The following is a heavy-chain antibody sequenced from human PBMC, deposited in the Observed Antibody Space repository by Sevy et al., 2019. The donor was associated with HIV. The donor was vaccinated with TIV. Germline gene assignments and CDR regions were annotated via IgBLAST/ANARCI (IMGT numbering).Heavy chain of an antibody. Sequence: GGALRLSCAASGFTFSDYYMSWIRQAPGKGLEWVSYISSSGSTIYYADSVKGRFTISRDNAKNSLYLQMNSLRAEDTAKYYSARSPYYYYYYIDVWGKGTTVTVSS. V-gene: IGHV3-11*01. J-gene: IGHJ6*03. CDR2: ISSSGSTI. CDR3: ARSPYYYYYYIDV. CDR1: GFTFSDYY.